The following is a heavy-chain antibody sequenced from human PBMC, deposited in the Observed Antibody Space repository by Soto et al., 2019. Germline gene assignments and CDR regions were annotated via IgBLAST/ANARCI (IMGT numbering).Heavy chain of an antibody. CDR3: ARLGPEWLYMPYYFDY. Sequence: ASVKVSCKASGYTFTSYGISWVRQAPGQGLEWMGWISAYNGNTNYAQKLQGRVTMTTDTSTSTAYMELRSLRSDDTAVYYCARLGPEWLYMPYYFDYWGQGTLVTVSS. V-gene: IGHV1-18*04. CDR1: GYTFTSYG. D-gene: IGHD3-3*01. CDR2: ISAYNGNT. J-gene: IGHJ4*02.